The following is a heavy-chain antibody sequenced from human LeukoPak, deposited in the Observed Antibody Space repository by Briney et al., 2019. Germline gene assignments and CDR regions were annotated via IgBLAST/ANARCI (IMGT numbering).Heavy chain of an antibody. V-gene: IGHV1-8*02. D-gene: IGHD3-10*01. J-gene: IGHJ4*02. Sequence: GASVKVSCRASGYSFIGYDINWVRQAPGQGLEWMGRMNPNDGSTASAQKFQGRLTMTRDTSITTAYMELSSLISEDTAVYFCSRDGNSGTYLPYWGQGTPVTVSS. CDR3: SRDGNSGTYLPY. CDR2: MNPNDGST. CDR1: GYSFIGYD.